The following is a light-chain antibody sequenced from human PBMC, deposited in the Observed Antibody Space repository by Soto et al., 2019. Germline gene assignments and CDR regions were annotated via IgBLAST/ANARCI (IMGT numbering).Light chain of an antibody. Sequence: EIVLTQSPGTLSLSPGERATLSCRVSQSVSSSYLAWYQQKPGQAPRLLIYGASSRATGIPDRFSGSGSGTDFTLTISRLEPEDFAVYYCQQYDSSPLAFGGGTKVDIK. CDR3: QQYDSSPLA. V-gene: IGKV3-20*01. CDR2: GAS. CDR1: QSVSSSY. J-gene: IGKJ4*01.